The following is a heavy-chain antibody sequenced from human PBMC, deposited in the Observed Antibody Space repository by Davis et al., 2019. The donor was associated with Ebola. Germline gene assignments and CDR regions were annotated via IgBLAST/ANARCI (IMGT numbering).Heavy chain of an antibody. J-gene: IGHJ4*02. CDR2: MLHDGSEK. CDR1: GFTFSESW. V-gene: IGHV3-7*01. Sequence: GESLKISCAASGFTFSESWMAWVRQAPGKGLEWLANMLHDGSEKYSAGPVKGRFTISRDNTRNSLYLQMNSLRVEDTAVYYCAGDNYWKLDYWGQGILVTVSS. D-gene: IGHD4-11*01. CDR3: AGDNYWKLDY.